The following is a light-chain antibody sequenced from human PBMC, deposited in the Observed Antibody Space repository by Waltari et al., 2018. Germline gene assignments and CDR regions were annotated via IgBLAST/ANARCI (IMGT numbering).Light chain of an antibody. Sequence: QSVLTQPPSVSAAPGQKVTISCSGSSSNIGNYYVSWYHHLPGPAPKLLIYDNNTRPSGIPDRVAASTSGTSATLHITGLQIGDEADYYCATWDNTLRDVVFGGGTKLTVL. J-gene: IGLJ2*01. CDR1: SSNIGNYY. V-gene: IGLV1-51*01. CDR2: DNN. CDR3: ATWDNTLRDVV.